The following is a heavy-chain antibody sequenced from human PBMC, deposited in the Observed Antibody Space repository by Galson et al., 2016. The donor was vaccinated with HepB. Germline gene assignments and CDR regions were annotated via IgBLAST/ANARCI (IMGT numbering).Heavy chain of an antibody. CDR3: AVDYGGNSAFDS. Sequence: WVRQPPGKGLEWIGEIYHSGRTNYSPSLKSRVTMSVDKSKNQFSLRLNSVTAADTAVYYCAVDYGGNSAFDSWGQGTLATVSS. CDR2: IYHSGRT. V-gene: IGHV4-4*02. D-gene: IGHD4-23*01. J-gene: IGHJ4*02.